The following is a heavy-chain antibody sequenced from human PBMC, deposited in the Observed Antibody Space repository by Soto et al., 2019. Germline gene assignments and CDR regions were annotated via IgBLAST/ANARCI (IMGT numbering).Heavy chain of an antibody. D-gene: IGHD2-15*01. CDR3: AKGQYEGYCSGGSCSFDY. Sequence: GGSLRLSCAASGFTFSSYGMHWVRQAPGKGLEWVAVISYDGSNKYYADSVKGRFTISRDNSKNTLYLQMNSLRAEDTAVYYCAKGQYEGYCSGGSCSFDYWGQGTLVTVSS. CDR1: GFTFSSYG. V-gene: IGHV3-30*18. J-gene: IGHJ4*02. CDR2: ISYDGSNK.